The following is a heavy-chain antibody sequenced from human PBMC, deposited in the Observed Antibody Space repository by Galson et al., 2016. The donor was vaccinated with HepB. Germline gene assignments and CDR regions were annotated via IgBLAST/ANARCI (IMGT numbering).Heavy chain of an antibody. CDR3: ARDASGSRADFDG. D-gene: IGHD3-10*01. Sequence: SLRLSCAASGFTFSDYGMHWVRQPPGKGLEWVASIWHDGSQKFYADSVKGRFTISRDNSKNTVHLQMNSLRAVDTAVYYCARDASGSRADFDGGGQGTPVSVPS. CDR1: GFTFSDYG. V-gene: IGHV3-33*01. CDR2: IWHDGSQK. J-gene: IGHJ4*02.